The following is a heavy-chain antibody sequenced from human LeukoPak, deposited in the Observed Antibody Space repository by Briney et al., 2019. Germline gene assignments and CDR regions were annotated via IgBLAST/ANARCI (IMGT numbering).Heavy chain of an antibody. V-gene: IGHV3-21*01. J-gene: IGHJ6*02. Sequence: PGGSLRLSCAASGFTFSSYSMNWVRQAPGKGLEWGSSISSSSSYIYYADSVKGRFTISRDNSKNTLYLQMNSLRAEDTAVYYCAFFFRRTTAYEMDVWGQGTTVTVSS. CDR1: GFTFSSYS. CDR2: ISSSSSYI. D-gene: IGHD1-1*01. CDR3: AFFFRRTTAYEMDV.